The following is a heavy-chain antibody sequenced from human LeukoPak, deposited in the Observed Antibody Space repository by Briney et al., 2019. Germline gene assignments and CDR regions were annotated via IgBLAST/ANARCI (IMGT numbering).Heavy chain of an antibody. V-gene: IGHV3-74*01. CDR1: GFTFSSYW. CDR2: INSDGSST. D-gene: IGHD1-26*01. J-gene: IGHJ4*02. CDR3: VRSGSYPLYYFDY. Sequence: GGSLRLSCAASGFTFSSYWMHWVRQAPGKGLVWVSRINSDGSSTSYADSVKGRFTISRDNAKNTLYLQMNSLRAEDTAVYYCVRSGSYPLYYFDYWGQGTLVTVSS.